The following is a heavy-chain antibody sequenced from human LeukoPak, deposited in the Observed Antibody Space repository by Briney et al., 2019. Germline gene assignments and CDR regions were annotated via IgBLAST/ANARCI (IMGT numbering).Heavy chain of an antibody. CDR2: IIPIFGTA. J-gene: IGHJ6*03. D-gene: IGHD2-2*01. V-gene: IGHV1-69*05. Sequence: RASVKVSCKASGGTFSSYAISWVRQAPGQGLEWMGGIIPIFGTANYAQKFQGRVAITTDESTSTAYMELSRLRSDDTAVYYCARALSLAVVVVPYYYYMDVWGKGTTVTVSS. CDR3: ARALSLAVVVVPYYYYMDV. CDR1: GGTFSSYA.